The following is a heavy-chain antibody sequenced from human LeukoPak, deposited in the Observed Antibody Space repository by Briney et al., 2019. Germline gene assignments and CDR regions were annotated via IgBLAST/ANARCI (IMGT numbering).Heavy chain of an antibody. Sequence: ASVKVSCKASAYTFTAYYLHWVRQAPGQGFQWMGWLDPNNGDTEYAQKFQGRVTMTRDRSISTAYMDLGRLTSDDTAVHYCARRSRTGLEALDIWGQGTMVTVSS. D-gene: IGHD3/OR15-3a*01. J-gene: IGHJ3*02. CDR3: ARRSRTGLEALDI. CDR1: AYTFTAYY. V-gene: IGHV1-2*02. CDR2: LDPNNGDT.